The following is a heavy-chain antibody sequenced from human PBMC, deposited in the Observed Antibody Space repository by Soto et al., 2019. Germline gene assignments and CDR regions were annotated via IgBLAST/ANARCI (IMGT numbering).Heavy chain of an antibody. CDR2: IYYSGST. CDR3: ARHSRGVIKDRGGGHNDSDI. J-gene: IGHJ3*02. CDR1: GGSISSSSYY. Sequence: SETLSLTCTVSGGSISSSSYYWGWIRQPPGKGLEWIGSIYYSGSTYYNPSLKSRATISVDTSKNQFSLKLSSVTAADTAVYYCARHSRGVIKDRGGGHNDSDIWGQGTMVTLSS. V-gene: IGHV4-39*01. D-gene: IGHD3-10*01.